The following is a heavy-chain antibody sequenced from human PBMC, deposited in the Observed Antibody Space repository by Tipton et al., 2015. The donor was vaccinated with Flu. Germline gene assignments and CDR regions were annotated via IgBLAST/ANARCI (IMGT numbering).Heavy chain of an antibody. CDR2: ISAYNGNT. J-gene: IGHJ4*02. Sequence: QVQLVQSGAEVKKPGASVKVSCKASGYTFTSYGISWVRQAPGQGLEWMGWISAYNGNTNYAQKLQGRVTMTTDTSTSTAYMELRSLRSDDTAVYYCARGRAPADYYGSGSYYLDYWGQGTLVTVSS. CDR3: ARGRAPADYYGSGSYYLDY. CDR1: GYTFTSYG. D-gene: IGHD3-10*01. V-gene: IGHV1-18*01.